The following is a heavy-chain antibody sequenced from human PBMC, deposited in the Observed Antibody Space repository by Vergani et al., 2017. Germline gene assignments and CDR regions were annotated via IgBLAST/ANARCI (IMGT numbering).Heavy chain of an antibody. D-gene: IGHD3-3*01. CDR1: GGSISSSSYY. J-gene: IGHJ4*02. CDR3: ARTPRISGVVLPCFFDY. Sequence: QLQLQESGPGLVKPSETLSLTCTVSGGSISSSSYYWGWIRQPPGKGLEWIGSIYYSGSTYYNPSLKSRVTMSVDTSKNQLSLKLVSVTAAVTAVYYCARTPRISGVVLPCFFDYGGQGRLVTVSP. CDR2: IYYSGST. V-gene: IGHV4-39*07.